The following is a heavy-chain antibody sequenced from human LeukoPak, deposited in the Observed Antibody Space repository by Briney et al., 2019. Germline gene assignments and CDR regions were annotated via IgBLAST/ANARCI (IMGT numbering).Heavy chain of an antibody. D-gene: IGHD4-17*01. V-gene: IGHV4-34*01. CDR1: GGSFSGYY. J-gene: IGHJ6*02. CDR2: INHSGSI. CDR3: ARGPTVTTLESETNYGMDV. Sequence: SETLSLTCAVYGGSFSGYYWSWIRQPPGKGLEWIGEINHSGSINYNPSLKSRVTISVDTSKNQFSLKLSSVTAADTAVYYCARGPTVTTLESETNYGMDVWGQGTTVTVSS.